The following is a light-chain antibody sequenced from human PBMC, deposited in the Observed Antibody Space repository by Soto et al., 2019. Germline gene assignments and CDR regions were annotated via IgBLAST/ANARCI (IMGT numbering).Light chain of an antibody. CDR1: QSVSSSY. J-gene: IGKJ4*01. CDR2: GAS. CDR3: QQYGSSPALT. V-gene: IGKV3-20*01. Sequence: EIVLTQSPGTLSLSPGERATLSCRASQSVSSSYLAWYQQKPGQAPRLLIYGASSRATGIPDRFSGSGSGTYLTLTISRLEPEDFAVYYCQQYGSSPALTFGGGTKVEIK.